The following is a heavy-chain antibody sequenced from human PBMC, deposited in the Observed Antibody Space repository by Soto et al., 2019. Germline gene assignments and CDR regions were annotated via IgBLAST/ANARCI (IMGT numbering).Heavy chain of an antibody. V-gene: IGHV1-18*01. CDR3: ARVFLNYYYYYGMDV. Sequence: GASVKVSCKASGYTFTSYGISWVRQAPGQGLEWMGWISAYNGNTNYAQKLQGRVTMTTDTSTSTAYMELRSLRSDDTAVYYCARVFLNYYYYYGMDVWGQGTTVTVSS. J-gene: IGHJ6*02. CDR2: ISAYNGNT. CDR1: GYTFTSYG.